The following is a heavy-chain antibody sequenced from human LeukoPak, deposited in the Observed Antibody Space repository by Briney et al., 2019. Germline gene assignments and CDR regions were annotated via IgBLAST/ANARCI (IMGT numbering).Heavy chain of an antibody. D-gene: IGHD6-19*01. CDR3: ATDLVVGSGRLIDAFDI. CDR1: GYTLTELS. Sequence: GASVKVSCKVSGYTLTELSMHWVRQAPGKGLEWMGGFDPEDGETIYAQKFQGRVTMTEDTSTDTAYMELSSLRSEDTAVYYCATDLVVGSGRLIDAFDIWGQGTMVTVSS. CDR2: FDPEDGET. V-gene: IGHV1-24*01. J-gene: IGHJ3*02.